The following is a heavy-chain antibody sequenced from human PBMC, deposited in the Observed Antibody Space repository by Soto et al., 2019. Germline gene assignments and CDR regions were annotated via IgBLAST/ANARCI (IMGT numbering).Heavy chain of an antibody. J-gene: IGHJ4*02. D-gene: IGHD3-3*01. V-gene: IGHV3-33*01. Sequence: QVQLVESGGGVVQPGRSLRLSCAASEFTFSHYGMHWVRQAPGKGLEWLAVIWYDGSNKYYADSVKGRFTISRDNSKKTLYLQINSLRVEDTAVYYCAIDRVRFFEWWFEQWGQGTLVTVSS. CDR3: AIDRVRFFEWWFEQ. CDR2: IWYDGSNK. CDR1: EFTFSHYG.